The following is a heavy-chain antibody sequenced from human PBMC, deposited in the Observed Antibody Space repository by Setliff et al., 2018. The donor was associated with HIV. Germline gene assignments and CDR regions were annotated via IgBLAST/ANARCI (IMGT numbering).Heavy chain of an antibody. D-gene: IGHD1-7*01. CDR2: IYTSGST. CDR1: GGSISSYS. Sequence: SETLSLTCTVSGGSISSYSWSWTRQPPGKGLEWIGYIYTSGSTNYNPSLKSRVTISVDTSKNQFSLKLSSVTAADTAVYYCARGDGTKYYYYYYMDVWGKGTTVTVSS. J-gene: IGHJ6*03. CDR3: ARGDGTKYYYYYYMDV. V-gene: IGHV4-59*01.